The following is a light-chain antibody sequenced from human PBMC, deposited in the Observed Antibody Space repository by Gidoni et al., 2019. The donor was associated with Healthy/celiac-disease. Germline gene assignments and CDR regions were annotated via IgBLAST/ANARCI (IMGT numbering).Light chain of an antibody. J-gene: IGKJ1*01. Sequence: DIVMTQSPDSPAVSLGERATINCKSSQSVLYNSNNKNYLVWYQHKPGQPPKLLIYWASTRESGVPDRFSGSGSGTDFTLTISSLQAADVAVYYCQQYYSTPWTFGQGTKVEIK. CDR1: QSVLYNSNNKNY. V-gene: IGKV4-1*01. CDR3: QQYYSTPWT. CDR2: WAS.